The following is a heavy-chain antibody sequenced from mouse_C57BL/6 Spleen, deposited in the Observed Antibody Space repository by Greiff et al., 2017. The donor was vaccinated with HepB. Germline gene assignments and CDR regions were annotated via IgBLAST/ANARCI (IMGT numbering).Heavy chain of an antibody. CDR3: ARGPSYYGYGVGYFDV. J-gene: IGHJ1*03. CDR1: GYTFTSYW. CDR2: IDPSDSYT. V-gene: IGHV1-69*01. D-gene: IGHD2-9*01. Sequence: QVQLQQPGAELVMPGASVKLSCKASGYTFTSYWMHWVKQRPGQGLEWIGEIDPSDSYTNYNQKFKGKSTLTVDKSSSTAYMQLSSLTSEDSAVYYCARGPSYYGYGVGYFDVWGTGTTVTVSS.